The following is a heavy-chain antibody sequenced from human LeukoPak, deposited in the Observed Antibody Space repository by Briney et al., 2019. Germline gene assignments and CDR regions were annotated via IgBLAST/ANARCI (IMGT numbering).Heavy chain of an antibody. CDR2: INHSGST. CDR1: GGSFSGFY. D-gene: IGHD1-7*01. J-gene: IGHJ4*01. CDR3: AKGYGITGTTSDY. V-gene: IGHV4-34*01. Sequence: PSEPLSLPCAVYGGSFSGFYWRWMREPPGKGLEWIGDINHSGSTNYNPSLKSRVTISVDTSKNQFSLKLSSVTAADTTVYYCAKGYGITGTTSDYWGQGTLVSVSS.